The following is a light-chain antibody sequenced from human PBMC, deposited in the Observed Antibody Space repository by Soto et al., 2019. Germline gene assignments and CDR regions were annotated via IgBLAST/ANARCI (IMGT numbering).Light chain of an antibody. V-gene: IGKV3-11*01. J-gene: IGKJ4*01. CDR2: DAS. Sequence: EIVLTQSPATLSLSPGDRATLSCRASQSVSSYLAWYQQKPRQAPSRLIYDASNRATGIPARFSGSGSGTDFTLTITSLEPEDFAVYYCQQRSNWPSTFGGGTKVEIK. CDR1: QSVSSY. CDR3: QQRSNWPST.